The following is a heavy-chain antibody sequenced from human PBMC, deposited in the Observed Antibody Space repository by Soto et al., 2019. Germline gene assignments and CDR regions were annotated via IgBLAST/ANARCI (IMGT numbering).Heavy chain of an antibody. D-gene: IGHD2-15*01. V-gene: IGHV1-58*02. CDR1: GFTFTSSA. Sequence: ASVKVSCKASGFTFTSSAMQWVRQARGQRLEWIGWIVVGSGNTNYAQKFQERVTITRDMSTSTAYMELSSLRSEDTAVYYYAADPYIHFYYYYMDVWGNVTTVTVSS. CDR2: IVVGSGNT. CDR3: AADPYIHFYYYYMDV. J-gene: IGHJ6*03.